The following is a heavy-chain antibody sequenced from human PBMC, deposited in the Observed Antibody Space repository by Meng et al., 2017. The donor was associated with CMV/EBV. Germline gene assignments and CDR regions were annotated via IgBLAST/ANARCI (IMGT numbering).Heavy chain of an antibody. J-gene: IGHJ4*02. V-gene: IGHV4-30-4*08. CDR1: GGSISSGDYY. CDR2: IYYSGST. D-gene: IGHD1-14*01. CDR3: ARVTSRVAGAFDY. Sequence: QGRLEWSGPGLVKPSTPLSFTCTVSGGSISSGDYYWSWIRQPPGKGLEWIGYIYYSGSTYYNPSLKSRVTISVDTSKNQFSLKLSSVTAADTAVYYCARVTSRVAGAFDYWGQGTLVTVSS.